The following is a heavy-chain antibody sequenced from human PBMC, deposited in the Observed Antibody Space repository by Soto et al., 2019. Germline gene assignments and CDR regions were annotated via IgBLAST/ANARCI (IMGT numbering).Heavy chain of an antibody. Sequence: EVRLVESGGGLVQPGGSLRLSCAASGFTFSSYWMSWVRQAPGEGLEWVANTNQDGSEKYYVGSVKGRFTISRDNAKNSLYLQMNSLRVEDTAVYYCARDTLGSGDYWGQGTLVTVSS. CDR3: ARDTLGSGDY. J-gene: IGHJ4*02. CDR1: GFTFSSYW. CDR2: TNQDGSEK. V-gene: IGHV3-7*01. D-gene: IGHD2-15*01.